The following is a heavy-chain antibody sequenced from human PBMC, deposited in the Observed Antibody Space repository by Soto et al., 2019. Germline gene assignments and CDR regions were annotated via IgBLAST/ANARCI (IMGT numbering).Heavy chain of an antibody. D-gene: IGHD3-16*02. V-gene: IGHV1-69*04. CDR2: IIPIRGIT. Sequence: SVKVSCKASGGTFSSYTISWVRQAPGQGLEWMGIIIPIRGITNYAQKFQGRVTMTRDTSTSTAYMELSSLRSEDTAVYYCARDIAYHYYMDVWGKGTTVTVSS. CDR1: GGTFSSYT. CDR3: ARDIAYHYYMDV. J-gene: IGHJ6*03.